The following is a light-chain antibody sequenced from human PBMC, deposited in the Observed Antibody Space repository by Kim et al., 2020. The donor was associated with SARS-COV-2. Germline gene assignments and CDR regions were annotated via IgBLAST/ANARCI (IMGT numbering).Light chain of an antibody. CDR3: SSYTSSSTRV. Sequence: GQWSTIACTGTSSDVGGYNYVSWYQQHPGKAPKLMIYDVSNRPSGVSNRFSGSKSGNTASLTISGLQAEDEADYYCSSYTSSSTRVFGGGTKLTVL. V-gene: IGLV2-14*03. CDR2: DVS. CDR1: SSDVGGYNY. J-gene: IGLJ2*01.